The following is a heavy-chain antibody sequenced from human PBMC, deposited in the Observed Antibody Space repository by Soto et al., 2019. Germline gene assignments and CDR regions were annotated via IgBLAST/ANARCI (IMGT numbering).Heavy chain of an antibody. J-gene: IGHJ5*02. CDR2: MNPNSGNT. Sequence: ASVKVSCKASGYTFTSYGINWVRQATGQGLEWMGLMNPNSGNTGYAQKFQGRVTMTRNTSISTAYMELSSLRSEDTAVYYCARLIAAAGTDNWFDPWGQGTLVTVSS. CDR3: ARLIAAAGTDNWFDP. D-gene: IGHD6-13*01. CDR1: GYTFTSYG. V-gene: IGHV1-8*01.